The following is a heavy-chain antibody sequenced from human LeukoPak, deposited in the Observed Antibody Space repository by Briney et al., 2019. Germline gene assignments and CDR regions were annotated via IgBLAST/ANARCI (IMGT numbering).Heavy chain of an antibody. CDR1: GFTFSSYS. D-gene: IGHD3-22*01. J-gene: IGHJ6*03. Sequence: PGGSLRLSCAASGFTFSSYSMNWVRQAPGKGLEWVSSISSSSSYIYYADSVKGRFTISRDNAKNSLFLQMNSLRAEDTAIYYCARDYFDSSDYPQTYYYYYMDVWGKGTTVTVSS. CDR3: ARDYFDSSDYPQTYYYYYMDV. V-gene: IGHV3-21*01. CDR2: ISSSSSYI.